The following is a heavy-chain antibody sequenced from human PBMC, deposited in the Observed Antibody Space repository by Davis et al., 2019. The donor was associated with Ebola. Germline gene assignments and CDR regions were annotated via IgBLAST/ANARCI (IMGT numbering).Heavy chain of an antibody. J-gene: IGHJ3*02. V-gene: IGHV1-69*04. Sequence: AASVKVSCKASGYTFTNNAMHWVRQAPGQRLEWMGRIIPILGIANYAQKFQGKVTITADKSTTTSYLELSSLRSEGTAVYYCARDLRWLQSEGDAFDIWGQGTMVTVSS. D-gene: IGHD5-24*01. CDR3: ARDLRWLQSEGDAFDI. CDR1: GYTFTNNA. CDR2: IIPILGIA.